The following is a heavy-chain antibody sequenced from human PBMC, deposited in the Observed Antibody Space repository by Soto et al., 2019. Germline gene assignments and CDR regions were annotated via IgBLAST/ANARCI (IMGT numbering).Heavy chain of an antibody. Sequence: RASVKVSCKASGGTFSSYAISWVRQAPGQGLEWMGGIIPIFGTANYAQKFQGRVTITADESTSTAYMELSSLRSEDTAVYYCASEASEYSSSQGGPGYFDYWGQGTLVTVSS. CDR2: IIPIFGTA. V-gene: IGHV1-69*13. D-gene: IGHD6-6*01. CDR1: GGTFSSYA. J-gene: IGHJ4*02. CDR3: ASEASEYSSSQGGPGYFDY.